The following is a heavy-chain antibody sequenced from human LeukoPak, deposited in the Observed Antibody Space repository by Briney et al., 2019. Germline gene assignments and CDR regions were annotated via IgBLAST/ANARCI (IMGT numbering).Heavy chain of an antibody. Sequence: GGSLRLSCAASGFTFSSYSMNWVRQAPGKGLEWVSSISSSSSYIYYADSVKGRFTISRDNAKNSLYLQMNSLRAEDTAVYYCATYSSSNGREFQYWGQGTLVTVSS. J-gene: IGHJ1*01. CDR2: ISSSSSYI. CDR1: GFTFSSYS. CDR3: ATYSSSNGREFQY. V-gene: IGHV3-21*01. D-gene: IGHD2-2*01.